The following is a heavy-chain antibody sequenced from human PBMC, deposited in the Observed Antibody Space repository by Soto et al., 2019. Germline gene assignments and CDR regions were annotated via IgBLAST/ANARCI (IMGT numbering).Heavy chain of an antibody. D-gene: IGHD2-8*01. CDR2: IIPSFGTA. J-gene: IGHJ6*02. V-gene: IGHV1-69*13. Sequence: SVKVSCKASGGTFSSYAISWVRQAPGQGLEWMGGIIPSFGTANYAQKFQGRVTITEDESTSTAYMELSSLRSEDSAVYYCARASCEYRYCTNGVCYTGYPYFGMDVWGQGTTVTVSS. CDR1: GGTFSSYA. CDR3: ARASCEYRYCTNGVCYTGYPYFGMDV.